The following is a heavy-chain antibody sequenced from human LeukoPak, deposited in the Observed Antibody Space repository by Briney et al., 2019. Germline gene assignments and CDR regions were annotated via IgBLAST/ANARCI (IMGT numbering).Heavy chain of an antibody. CDR2: ISSSSSTI. J-gene: IGHJ4*02. V-gene: IGHV3-48*02. D-gene: IGHD3-3*01. CDR1: GFTFSSYS. Sequence: GGSLRLSCAASGFTFSSYSMNWARQAPGKGLEWVSYISSSSSTIYYADSVKGRFTISRDSAKNSLYLQMNSLRDEDTAVYYCARDQDYDFWSGQPSGVFHFDYWGQGTLVTVSS. CDR3: ARDQDYDFWSGQPSGVFHFDY.